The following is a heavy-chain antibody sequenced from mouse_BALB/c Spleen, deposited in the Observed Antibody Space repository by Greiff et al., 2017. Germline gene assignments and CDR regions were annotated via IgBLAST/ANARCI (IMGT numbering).Heavy chain of an antibody. V-gene: IGHV2-4-1*01. D-gene: IGHD2-3*01. CDR3: ARKGGYYGYAMDY. CDR1: GFSLTSYG. Sequence: VKLVESGPGLVQPSQSLSITCTVSGFSLTSYGVHWVRQSPGKGLEWLGVIWSGGSTDYNAAFISRLSISKDNSKSQVFFKMNSLQADDTAIYYCARKGGYYGYAMDYWGQGTSVTVSS. CDR2: IWSGGST. J-gene: IGHJ4*01.